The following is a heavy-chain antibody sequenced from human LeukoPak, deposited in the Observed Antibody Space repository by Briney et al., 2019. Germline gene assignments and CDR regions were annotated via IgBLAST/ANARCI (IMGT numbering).Heavy chain of an antibody. CDR3: SLLGYCSSTSCFDFDY. V-gene: IGHV1-18*04. J-gene: IGHJ4*02. CDR2: ISAYNGNT. Sequence: ASVKVSCKASGHTFTSYGISWVRQPPGQGLEWMGWISAYNGNTNYAQKLQGRVTMTTDTSASTAYMELRSLRSDDTAVYYCSLLGYCSSTSCFDFDYWGQGTLVTVSS. D-gene: IGHD2-2*01. CDR1: GHTFTSYG.